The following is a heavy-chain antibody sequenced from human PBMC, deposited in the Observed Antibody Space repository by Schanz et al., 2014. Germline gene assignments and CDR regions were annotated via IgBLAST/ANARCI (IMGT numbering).Heavy chain of an antibody. CDR2: IKHDGSEK. V-gene: IGHV3-7*01. D-gene: IGHD3-3*01. CDR3: ARVWGTYYDFWSGVPPTVMHDGLDI. Sequence: EVQLVESGGGLVQPGGSLRLSCAASGFAFDTYWMSWVRQAPGKGLEWVANIKHDGSEKYYVDSVKGRFTISRDNAKNAMYLEMNSLRAEDTAVFYCARVWGTYYDFWSGVPPTVMHDGLDIWGQGTMVTVS. CDR1: GFAFDTYW. J-gene: IGHJ3*02.